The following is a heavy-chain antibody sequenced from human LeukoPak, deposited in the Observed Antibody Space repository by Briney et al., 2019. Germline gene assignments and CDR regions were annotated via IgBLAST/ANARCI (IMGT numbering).Heavy chain of an antibody. CDR1: GYSFTSYW. CDR3: ARPSSWVDNDAFDI. J-gene: IGHJ3*02. D-gene: IGHD6-13*01. CDR2: IYPGDSDT. V-gene: IGHV5-51*01. Sequence: GESLKISCKGSGYSFTSYWIGWVRQMPGKGLEWMGIIYPGDSDTRYSPSFQGQVTISTDESVSTAYLQWTSLRASDTAMYYCARPSSWVDNDAFDIWGQGTMVTVSS.